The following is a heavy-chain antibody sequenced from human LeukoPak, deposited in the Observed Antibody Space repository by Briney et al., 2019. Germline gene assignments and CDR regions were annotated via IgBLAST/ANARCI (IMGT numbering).Heavy chain of an antibody. CDR2: LDPEDGET. D-gene: IGHD3-10*01. CDR3: ATDRAYFGSGNFFDY. CDR1: GYTLTELS. J-gene: IGHJ4*02. Sequence: GAAVKVSCKVSGYTLTELSMHWVRQAPGKGLEWMGGLDPEDGETIYAQKFQGRVTMTEDTSTDTAYMELSSLRSEDTAIYYCATDRAYFGSGNFFDYWGQGTLVTVSS. V-gene: IGHV1-24*01.